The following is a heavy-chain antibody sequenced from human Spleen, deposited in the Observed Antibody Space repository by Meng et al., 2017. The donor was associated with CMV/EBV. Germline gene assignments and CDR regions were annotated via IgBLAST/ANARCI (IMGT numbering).Heavy chain of an antibody. V-gene: IGHV1-69*10. J-gene: IGHJ6*02. D-gene: IGHD3-3*01. Sequence: ISWVRQDPGQGLEWMGGIIPILGIANYAQKFQGRVTITADKSTSTAYMELSSLRSEDTAVYYCARESEDFWSGYYTGPLGNYGMDVWGQGTTVTVSS. CDR2: IIPILGIA. CDR3: ARESEDFWSGYYTGPLGNYGMDV.